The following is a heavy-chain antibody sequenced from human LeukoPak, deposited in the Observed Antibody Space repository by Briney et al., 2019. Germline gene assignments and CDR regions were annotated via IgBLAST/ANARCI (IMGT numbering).Heavy chain of an antibody. Sequence: SVKVSCKASGGTFSSYAISWVRQAPGQGLEWMGRIIPIFGTANYAQKFQGRVTITTDESTSTAYMELSSLRSEDTAVYYCATDRGYSGYDLDYWGQGTLVTVSS. CDR2: IIPIFGTA. J-gene: IGHJ4*02. CDR1: GGTFSSYA. V-gene: IGHV1-69*05. D-gene: IGHD5-12*01. CDR3: ATDRGYSGYDLDY.